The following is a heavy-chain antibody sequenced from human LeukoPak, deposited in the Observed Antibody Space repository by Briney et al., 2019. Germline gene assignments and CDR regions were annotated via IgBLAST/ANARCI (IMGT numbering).Heavy chain of an antibody. J-gene: IGHJ4*02. CDR2: INPNSGGT. V-gene: IGHV1-2*02. CDR3: ARYTDTAMDLDY. D-gene: IGHD5-18*01. Sequence: ASVKVSCKASGYTFTGYYMHWVRQAPGQGLEWMGWINPNSGGTNYAQKLQGRVTMTTDTSTSTAYMELRSLRSDDTAVYYCARYTDTAMDLDYWGQGTLVTVSS. CDR1: GYTFTGYY.